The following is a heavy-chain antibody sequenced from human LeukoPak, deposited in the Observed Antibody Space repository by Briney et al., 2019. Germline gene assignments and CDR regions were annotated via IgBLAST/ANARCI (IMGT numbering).Heavy chain of an antibody. CDR3: ASSGYSSGWYKVGY. V-gene: IGHV4-59*01. Sequence: SETLSLTCTVSGGSISSYYWSWIWQPPGKGLEWIGYIYYSGSTNYNPSLKSRVTISVDTSKNQFSLKLSSVTAADTAVYYCASSGYSSGWYKVGYWGQGTLVTVSS. D-gene: IGHD6-19*01. J-gene: IGHJ4*02. CDR1: GGSISSYY. CDR2: IYYSGST.